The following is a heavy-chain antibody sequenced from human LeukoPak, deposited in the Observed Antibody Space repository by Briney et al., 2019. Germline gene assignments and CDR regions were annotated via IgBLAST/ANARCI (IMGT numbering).Heavy chain of an antibody. CDR1: GGSVSSGGYY. Sequence: SETLSLTCTVSGGSVSSGGYYWSWIRQPPGTGLEWIGYIYYSGSTTYNPSLNSRVTISVDTSKNKFSLKLSSVTAADTAVYYCARVPISTSARGYFDYWGQGTLVTVSS. D-gene: IGHD3-10*01. J-gene: IGHJ4*02. V-gene: IGHV4-61*08. CDR3: ARVPISTSARGYFDY. CDR2: IYYSGST.